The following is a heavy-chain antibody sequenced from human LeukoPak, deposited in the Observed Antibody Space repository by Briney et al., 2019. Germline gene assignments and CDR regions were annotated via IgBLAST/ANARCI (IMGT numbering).Heavy chain of an antibody. CDR3: ARGPRGSSGYYFDY. CDR2: ISGSGGST. V-gene: IGHV3-23*01. D-gene: IGHD3-22*01. Sequence: GGSLRLSCAASGFTFSSYGMSWVRHAPGKGLEWVSAISGSGGSTYYADSVKGRFTISRDNAKNSLYLQMNSLRAEDTAVYYCARGPRGSSGYYFDYWGQGTLVTVSS. CDR1: GFTFSSYG. J-gene: IGHJ4*02.